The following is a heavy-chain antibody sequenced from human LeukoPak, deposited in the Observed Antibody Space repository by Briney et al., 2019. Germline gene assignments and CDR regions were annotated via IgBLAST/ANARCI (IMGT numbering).Heavy chain of an antibody. J-gene: IGHJ6*02. CDR2: INPSGGST. Sequence: ASVKVSCKASGYTFTSYYMHWVRQAPGQGLEWMGIINPSGGSTSYAQKFQGRVTMTRDTSTSTVYMELSSLRSEDTVVYYCARGGIAVAGSLLHYGMDVWGQGTTVTVSS. D-gene: IGHD6-19*01. V-gene: IGHV1-46*01. CDR1: GYTFTSYY. CDR3: ARGGIAVAGSLLHYGMDV.